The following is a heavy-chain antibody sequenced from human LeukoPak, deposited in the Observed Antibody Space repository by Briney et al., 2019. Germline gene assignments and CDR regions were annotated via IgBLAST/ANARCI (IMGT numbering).Heavy chain of an antibody. V-gene: IGHV5-10-1*01. CDR3: ARLEYFADY. D-gene: IGHD3-9*01. J-gene: IGHJ4*02. Sequence: GEPLKISWKGSGSRFSTYWINWVRQMPGKGLEWMGRIDLSDSYTNYSPSIQGHVTISADKSVSTAYLQWSSLKASDTAMYYCARLEYFADYWGQGTLVTVSS. CDR2: IDLSDSYT. CDR1: GSRFSTYW.